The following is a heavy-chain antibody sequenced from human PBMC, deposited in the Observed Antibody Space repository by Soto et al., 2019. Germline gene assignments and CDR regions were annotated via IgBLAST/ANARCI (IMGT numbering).Heavy chain of an antibody. D-gene: IGHD3-16*01. CDR3: AKEKKLEGFGFFDY. Sequence: QVQLVESGGGVVQPGRSLRLSCAASGFTFSSYGMHWVRQAPGKGLEWVAVISYDGSNKYYADSVKGRFTISRDKSKNTLYLQMNSLRAEDTAVYYCAKEKKLEGFGFFDYWGQGTLVTVSS. CDR2: ISYDGSNK. V-gene: IGHV3-30*18. J-gene: IGHJ4*02. CDR1: GFTFSSYG.